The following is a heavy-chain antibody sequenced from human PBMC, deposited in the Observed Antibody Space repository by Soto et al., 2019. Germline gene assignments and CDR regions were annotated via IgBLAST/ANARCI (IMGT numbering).Heavy chain of an antibody. J-gene: IGHJ3*02. V-gene: IGHV3-33*01. CDR1: GFTFSSYG. CDR3: ARGGELPDAFDI. CDR2: IWYDGSNK. Sequence: SLRLSCAASGFTFSSYGMHWVRQAPVKGLEWVAVIWYDGSNKYYADSVKGRFTISRDNSKNTLYLQMNSLRAEDTAVYYCARGGELPDAFDIWGQGTMVTVSS. D-gene: IGHD1-26*01.